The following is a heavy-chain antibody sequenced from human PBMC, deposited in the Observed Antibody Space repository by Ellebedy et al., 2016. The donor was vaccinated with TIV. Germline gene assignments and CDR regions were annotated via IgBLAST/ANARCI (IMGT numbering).Heavy chain of an antibody. CDR1: GFTFSSDA. D-gene: IGHD2-8*01. Sequence: GESLKISXAASGFTFSSDAMSWVRQAPGKGLEWVSGISGSGVSTYYADSLKGRFTISRDNANNTLYLQMNSRRAEDTAVYYCGRDGVWGGDYWGQGTLVTVSS. V-gene: IGHV3-23*01. CDR3: GRDGVWGGDY. J-gene: IGHJ4*02. CDR2: ISGSGVST.